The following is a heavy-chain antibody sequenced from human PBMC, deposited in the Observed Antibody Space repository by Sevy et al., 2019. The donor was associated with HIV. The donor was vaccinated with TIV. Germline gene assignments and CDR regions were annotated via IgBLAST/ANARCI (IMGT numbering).Heavy chain of an antibody. CDR1: GFTFSSFS. J-gene: IGHJ6*02. CDR2: ISSSGSTI. CDR3: ARDRITMVRGVITHYYYYGMDV. D-gene: IGHD3-10*01. Sequence: GGSLRLSCTASGFTFSSFSMSWVRQAPGKGLEWVSYISSSGSTIYYADSVKGRFTISRDNAKNSLYLQMNSLRAEDTAVYYCARDRITMVRGVITHYYYYGMDVWGQGTTVTVSS. V-gene: IGHV3-48*04.